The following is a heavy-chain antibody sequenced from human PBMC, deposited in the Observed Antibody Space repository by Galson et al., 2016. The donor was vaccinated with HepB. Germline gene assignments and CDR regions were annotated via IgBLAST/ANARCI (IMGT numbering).Heavy chain of an antibody. CDR1: GFTFSSYG. V-gene: IGHV3-33*01. J-gene: IGHJ6*02. Sequence: SLRLSCAVSGFTFSSYGMHWVRQAPGKGLEWVAVIWYDGSNKYYADSVKGRFTISRDNSKNTLYLQMNSLRAEDTAVYYCARDKTTVTTFSYYGMDVWGQGTTVTVSS. D-gene: IGHD4-17*01. CDR2: IWYDGSNK. CDR3: ARDKTTVTTFSYYGMDV.